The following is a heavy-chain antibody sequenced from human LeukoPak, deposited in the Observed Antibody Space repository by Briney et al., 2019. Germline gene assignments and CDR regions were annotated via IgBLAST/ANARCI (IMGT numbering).Heavy chain of an antibody. CDR2: LNPNSGGT. CDR1: GYTFVDHY. D-gene: IGHD3-22*01. CDR3: ARVSYDSSGTEWGAFDI. Sequence: GASVKVSCKASGYTFVDHYIFWVRQAPGQGLEWMGWLNPNSGGTIYAQKFQGRVTMTRDTSISTAYMELSRLRSDDTAVYYCARVSYDSSGTEWGAFDIWGQGTMVTVSS. J-gene: IGHJ3*02. V-gene: IGHV1-2*02.